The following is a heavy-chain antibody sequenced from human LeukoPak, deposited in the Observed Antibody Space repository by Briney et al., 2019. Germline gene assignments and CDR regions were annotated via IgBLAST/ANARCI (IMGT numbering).Heavy chain of an antibody. V-gene: IGHV4-59*01. CDR3: ARTRYCVSTSCYFDY. Sequence: SETLSLTCTVSGGSISSYYWSWIRQPPGKGLEWIGYIYYSGSTNYNPSLKSRVTISVDTSKNQFSLKLSSVTAADTAVYYCARTRYCVSTSCYFDYWGQGTLVTVSS. J-gene: IGHJ4*02. D-gene: IGHD2-2*01. CDR2: IYYSGST. CDR1: GGSISSYY.